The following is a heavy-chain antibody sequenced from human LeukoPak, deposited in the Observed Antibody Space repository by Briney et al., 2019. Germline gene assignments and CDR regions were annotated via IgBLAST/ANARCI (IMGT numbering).Heavy chain of an antibody. J-gene: IGHJ4*02. CDR3: ARGGYDFWSGSRSFDY. V-gene: IGHV1-18*01. D-gene: IGHD3-3*01. Sequence: ASVKVSCKASGGTFSSYAISWVRQAPGQGLEWMGWISAYNGNTNYAQKLQGRVTMTTDASTSTAYMELRSLRSDDTAVYYCARGGYDFWSGSRSFDYWGQGTLVTVSS. CDR1: GGTFSSYA. CDR2: ISAYNGNT.